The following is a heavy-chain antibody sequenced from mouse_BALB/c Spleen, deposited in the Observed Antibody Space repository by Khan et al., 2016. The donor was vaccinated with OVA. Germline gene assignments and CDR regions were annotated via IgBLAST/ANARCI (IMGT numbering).Heavy chain of an antibody. CDR1: GFSLTNYG. CDR3: ARKREPDYFDY. Sequence: QVQLKESGPGLVAPSQSLSITCTVSGFSLTNYGVHWVRQPPGKGLEWLGVIWAGGSTNYNSALMSRLSISKDNSKSQVFLKMNSLQTDDTAMYFYARKREPDYFDYWGQGTTLTVSS. CDR2: IWAGGST. V-gene: IGHV2-9*02. J-gene: IGHJ2*01.